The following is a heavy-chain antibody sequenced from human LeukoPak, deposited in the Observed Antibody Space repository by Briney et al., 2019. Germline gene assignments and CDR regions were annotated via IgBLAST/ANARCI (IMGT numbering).Heavy chain of an antibody. CDR3: ARGSSGWEY. J-gene: IGHJ4*02. CDR1: EFIVSSNY. Sequence: GGSLRLSCAASEFIVSSNYISWVRQAPGKGLEWVSYISSSGSTIYYADSVKGRFTISRDNAKNSLYLQMNSLRAEDTAVYYCARGSSGWEYWGQGTLVTVSS. CDR2: ISSSGSTI. D-gene: IGHD6-19*01. V-gene: IGHV3-11*01.